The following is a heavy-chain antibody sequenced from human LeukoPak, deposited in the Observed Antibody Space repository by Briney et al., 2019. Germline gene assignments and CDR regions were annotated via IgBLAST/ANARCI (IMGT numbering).Heavy chain of an antibody. CDR3: ERALSVAARNWFDP. V-gene: IGHV1-8*01. Sequence: ASVKVSCKASGYTFTSYDINWVRQATGQRLEWMGWMNANSGNTGYAQKFQGRVTMTRNTSISTAHMELSSLRSEDTAVCYCERALSVAARNWFDPWGQGTLVTVSS. D-gene: IGHD6-19*01. J-gene: IGHJ5*02. CDR2: MNANSGNT. CDR1: GYTFTSYD.